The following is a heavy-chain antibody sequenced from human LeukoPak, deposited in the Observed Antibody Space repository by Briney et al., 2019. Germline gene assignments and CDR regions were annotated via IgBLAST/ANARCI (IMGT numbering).Heavy chain of an antibody. CDR2: IDPSDSYT. CDR3: ARLLYSGYDGINGY. CDR1: GYSFTTNW. V-gene: IGHV5-10-1*01. J-gene: IGHJ4*02. D-gene: IGHD5-12*01. Sequence: GESLKISCQASGYSFTTNWIGWVRQMPGKGLEWMGRIDPSDSYTNYSPSFQGHVTISADKSISTAYLQWSSLKASDTAMYYCARLLYSGYDGINGYWGQGTLVTVSS.